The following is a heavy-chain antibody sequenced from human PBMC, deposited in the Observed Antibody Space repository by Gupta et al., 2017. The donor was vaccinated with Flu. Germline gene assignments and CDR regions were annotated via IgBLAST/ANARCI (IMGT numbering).Heavy chain of an antibody. V-gene: IGHV4-39*01. D-gene: IGHD2-21*02. CDR2: IYYNGHS. J-gene: IGHJ3*02. CDR1: GGTLTSSPHF. CDR3: ARHRALLGDDSFHI. Sequence: QLQLQESGPGLVKPSETLSLACTLSGGTLTSSPHFWGWIRQPPEGGLEWIGSIYYNGHSYYNPSLESRVTLPVDASMNQFSLKLTSVTAADTGLYFCARHRALLGDDSFHIWGRGTLVTVSS.